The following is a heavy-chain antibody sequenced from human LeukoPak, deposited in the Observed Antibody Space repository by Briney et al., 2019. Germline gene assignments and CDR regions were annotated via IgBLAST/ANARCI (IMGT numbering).Heavy chain of an antibody. Sequence: GGSLRLSCAASGFTFSSYAMHWVRQAPGKGLGWVAVISYDGSNKYYADSVKGRFTISRDNSKNTLYLQMNSLRAEDTAVYYCARDWGVREYYFDYWGQGTLVTVSS. CDR3: ARDWGVREYYFDY. CDR1: GFTFSSYA. J-gene: IGHJ4*02. D-gene: IGHD2-8*01. V-gene: IGHV3-30*04. CDR2: ISYDGSNK.